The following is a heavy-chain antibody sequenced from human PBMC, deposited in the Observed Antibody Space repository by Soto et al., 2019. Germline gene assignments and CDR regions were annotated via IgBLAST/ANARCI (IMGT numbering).Heavy chain of an antibody. D-gene: IGHD4-4*01. J-gene: IGHJ4*02. CDR2: ISGGGSNT. V-gene: IGHV3-23*01. CDR3: AKDSNKYSSSLRGRYFDY. Sequence: PGGSLRLSCAASGFPFSSYVMSWVRQAPGKGLEWVSGISGGGSNTFYADSVKGRFTISRDNSKNTLLLQMNSPGAEDTAVYYCAKDSNKYSSSLRGRYFDYWGQGIGVTV. CDR1: GFPFSSYV.